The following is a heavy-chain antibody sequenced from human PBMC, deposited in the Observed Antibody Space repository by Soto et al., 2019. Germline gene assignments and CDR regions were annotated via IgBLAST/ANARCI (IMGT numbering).Heavy chain of an antibody. CDR1: GGSFSGYY. D-gene: IGHD2-15*01. CDR3: ARGSWKVAARPFDY. Sequence: SETLSLTCAVYGGSFSGYYWSWIRQPPGKGLEWIGEINHSGSTNYNPSLKSRVTISVDTSKNQFSLKLSSVTAADTAVYYCARGSWKVAARPFDYWGQGTLVTVSS. J-gene: IGHJ4*02. CDR2: INHSGST. V-gene: IGHV4-34*01.